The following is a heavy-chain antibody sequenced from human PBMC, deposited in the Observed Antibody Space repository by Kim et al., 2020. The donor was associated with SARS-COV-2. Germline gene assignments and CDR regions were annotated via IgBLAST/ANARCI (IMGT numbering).Heavy chain of an antibody. CDR2: IYYSGST. D-gene: IGHD6-19*01. V-gene: IGHV4-39*01. Sequence: SETLSLTCTVSGGSISSSSYYWGWIRPPPGKGLEWIGSIYYSGSTYYNPSLRSRVTTTEDTSNNQFSLKQSSVTAADTAVYYSASHGSQWLVFYWYFDLWGRGTLVTVSS. CDR1: GGSISSSSYY. J-gene: IGHJ2*01. CDR3: ASHGSQWLVFYWYFDL.